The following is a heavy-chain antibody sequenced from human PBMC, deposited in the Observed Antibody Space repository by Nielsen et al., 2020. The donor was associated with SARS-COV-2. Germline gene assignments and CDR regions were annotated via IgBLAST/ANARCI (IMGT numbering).Heavy chain of an antibody. D-gene: IGHD6-19*01. CDR1: GGSFSGYY. Sequence: SETLSLTCAVYGGSFSGYYWSWIRQPPGKGLEWIGEINHSGSTNYNPSLKSRVTISVDTSKNQFSLKLSSVTAADTAVYYCVSWRDSSASFDYWGQGTLVTVSS. CDR2: INHSGST. V-gene: IGHV4-34*01. J-gene: IGHJ4*02. CDR3: VSWRDSSASFDY.